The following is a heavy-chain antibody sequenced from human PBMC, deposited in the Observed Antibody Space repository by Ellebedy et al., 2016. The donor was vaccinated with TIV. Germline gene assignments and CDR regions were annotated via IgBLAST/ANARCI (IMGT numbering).Heavy chain of an antibody. CDR1: GGSISSYY. Sequence: SETLSLTXTVSGGSISSYYWTWIRQPPGKGLEWIGYIHYSGTTNYNPSLKSRVTISVDTSKNQFSLKLSSVTAADSAVYSCVSSEGYAMDVWGQGTTVTVSS. J-gene: IGHJ6*02. CDR2: IHYSGTT. CDR3: VSSEGYAMDV. V-gene: IGHV4-59*01.